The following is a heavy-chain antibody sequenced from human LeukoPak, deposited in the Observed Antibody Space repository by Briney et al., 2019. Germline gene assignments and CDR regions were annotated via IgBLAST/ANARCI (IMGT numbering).Heavy chain of an antibody. Sequence: ASVKVSCKASGCTFNDHYMHWVRQAPGQGLVWMGWINPNHGGTNYAQEFRGRFTMTRDTSISTVYMELHSLRSDDTAVYYCARDLDYGDYAHTPDYWGQGTLVTVSS. CDR2: INPNHGGT. D-gene: IGHD4-17*01. CDR3: ARDLDYGDYAHTPDY. J-gene: IGHJ4*02. CDR1: GCTFNDHY. V-gene: IGHV1-2*02.